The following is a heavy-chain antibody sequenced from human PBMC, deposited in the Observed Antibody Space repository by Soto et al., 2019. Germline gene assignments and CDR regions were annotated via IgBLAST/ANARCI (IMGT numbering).Heavy chain of an antibody. J-gene: IGHJ4*02. CDR1: GFTLSDYY. CDR2: IGHTGSPI. CDR3: ARGSWYYCFDW. V-gene: IGHV3-11*01. Sequence: QVQLVESGGDLVKPGGSLTLSCVGSGFTLSDYYMSWIRQAPGTGLEWVAYIGHTGSPIFYADSVKGRFTISRDNAKNSLYLQMNSLRAEDTALYYCARGSWYYCFDWWGQGTLVTVSS. D-gene: IGHD6-13*01.